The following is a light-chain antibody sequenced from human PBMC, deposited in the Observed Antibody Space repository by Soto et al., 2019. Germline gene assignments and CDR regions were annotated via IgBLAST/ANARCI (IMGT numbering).Light chain of an antibody. CDR2: GND. CDR1: NSNIGAGYD. Sequence: QSVLTQPPSVSGAPGQRVTISCTGSNSNIGAGYDVHWYQQFPGTAPKLLIYGNDNRPSGVPDRFSGSKSGTSASLAITGLQAEDEADYYCQSYDSSLSGWGVFGGGTKLTVL. CDR3: QSYDSSLSGWGV. V-gene: IGLV1-40*01. J-gene: IGLJ3*02.